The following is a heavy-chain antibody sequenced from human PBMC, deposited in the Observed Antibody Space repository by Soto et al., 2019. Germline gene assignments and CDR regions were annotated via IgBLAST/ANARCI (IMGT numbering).Heavy chain of an antibody. CDR1: GCIFSTYG. CDR3: ATIEVPPAFNI. V-gene: IGHV3-30*03. CDR2: MSFDGNIK. Sequence: ILSCAASGCIFSTYGMNWVRQAPGKGLEWVAFMSFDGNIKYYADYVKGRFTISRDNSRNTLWLQMNSLSPEDTAVYYCATIEVPPAFNIWGQGTMVTVSS. J-gene: IGHJ3*02.